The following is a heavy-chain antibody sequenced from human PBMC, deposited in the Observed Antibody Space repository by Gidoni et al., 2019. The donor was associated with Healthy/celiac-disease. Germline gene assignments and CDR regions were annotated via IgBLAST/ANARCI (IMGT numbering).Heavy chain of an antibody. D-gene: IGHD6-6*01. CDR3: ARAGTRIAARPYGMDV. CDR2: IYYSGST. CDR1: GGSISSGGYY. V-gene: IGHV4-31*03. Sequence: QVQLQESGPGLVKPSQTLSLTCTVSGGSISSGGYYWSWIRQHPGKGLEWIGYIYYSGSTYYNPSLKRRVTISVDTSKNQFSLKLSSVTAADTAVYYCARAGTRIAARPYGMDVWGQGTTVTVSS. J-gene: IGHJ6*02.